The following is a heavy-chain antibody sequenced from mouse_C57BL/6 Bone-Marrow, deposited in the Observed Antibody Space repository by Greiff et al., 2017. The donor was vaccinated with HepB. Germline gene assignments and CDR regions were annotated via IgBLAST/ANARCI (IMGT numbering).Heavy chain of an antibody. D-gene: IGHD2-2*01. V-gene: IGHV5-4*03. CDR1: GFTFSSYA. J-gene: IGHJ1*03. CDR3: ASLLWLRGYFDV. CDR2: ISDGGSYT. Sequence: EVKLEESGGGLVKPGGSLKLSCAASGFTFSSYAMSWVRQTPEKRLEWVATISDGGSYTYYPDNVKGRFTISRDNAKNNLYLQMSHLKSEDTAMYYCASLLWLRGYFDVWGTGTTVTVSS.